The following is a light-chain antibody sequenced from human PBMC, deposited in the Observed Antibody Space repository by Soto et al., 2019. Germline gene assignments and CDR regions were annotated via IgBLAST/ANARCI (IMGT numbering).Light chain of an antibody. J-gene: IGKJ4*01. CDR2: DAS. CDR1: QSVSSY. CDR3: QQYNNWPLS. V-gene: IGKV3-11*01. Sequence: EIVLTQSPATLSLSPGERATLSCRASQSVSSYLAWYQQKPGQAPRLLFYDASNRATGIPARFSGSGSGTDFTLTISSLQSEDLAVYYCQQYNNWPLSFGGGTKVDIK.